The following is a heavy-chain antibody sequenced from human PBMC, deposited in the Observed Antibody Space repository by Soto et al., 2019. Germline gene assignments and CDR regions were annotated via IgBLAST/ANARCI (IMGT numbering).Heavy chain of an antibody. D-gene: IGHD3-3*01. V-gene: IGHV3-23*01. CDR1: GFTFSSYA. Sequence: XGSLILSCAASGFTFSSYAMNWVRQAPGKGLEWVSGVIGSGTTTYYADSVKGRFTISRDNSKNTLYLQLNSLRAEDTAVYYCADGVLEWLLLDAMDVWGQGTTGTVSS. CDR3: ADGVLEWLLLDAMDV. CDR2: VIGSGTTT. J-gene: IGHJ6*02.